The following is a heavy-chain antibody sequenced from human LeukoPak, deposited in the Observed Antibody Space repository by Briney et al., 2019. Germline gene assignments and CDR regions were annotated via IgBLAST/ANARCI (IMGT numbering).Heavy chain of an antibody. J-gene: IGHJ3*02. CDR1: GFTFSDYY. Sequence: GGSLRLSCAASGFTFSDYYMSWIRQAPGKGLEWVSYISSSGSTIYYADSVKGRFTISRDNAKNSLYLQMNSLRAEDTAVHYCARWSIAARYDAFDIWGQGTMVTVSS. D-gene: IGHD6-6*01. CDR3: ARWSIAARYDAFDI. V-gene: IGHV3-11*04. CDR2: ISSSGSTI.